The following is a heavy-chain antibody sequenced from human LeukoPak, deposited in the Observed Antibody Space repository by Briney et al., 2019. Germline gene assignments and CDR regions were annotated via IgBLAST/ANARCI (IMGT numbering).Heavy chain of an antibody. CDR1: GFTFSSYA. V-gene: IGHV3-23*01. CDR3: AKGFYYYDSSGFDP. D-gene: IGHD3-22*01. CDR2: ISGSGGST. Sequence: PGGSLRLSCAASGFTFSSYAMSWVRQAPGKGLEWVSAISGSGGSTCYADSVKGRFTISRDNSKNTLYLQMNSLRAEDTAVYYCAKGFYYYDSSGFDPWGQGTLVTVSS. J-gene: IGHJ5*02.